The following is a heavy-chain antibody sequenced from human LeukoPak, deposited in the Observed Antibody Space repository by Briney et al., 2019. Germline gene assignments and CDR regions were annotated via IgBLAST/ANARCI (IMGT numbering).Heavy chain of an antibody. Sequence: GGSLRLSCAASGFTFSSYAMSWVRQAPGKGLEWVSAISGSGGSTYYADSVKGRFTISRDNSKNTLYLQMNSLRAEDTAVYYCARSIAAAGNFDYWGQGTLVTVSS. J-gene: IGHJ4*02. CDR2: ISGSGGST. CDR3: ARSIAAAGNFDY. V-gene: IGHV3-23*01. CDR1: GFTFSSYA. D-gene: IGHD6-13*01.